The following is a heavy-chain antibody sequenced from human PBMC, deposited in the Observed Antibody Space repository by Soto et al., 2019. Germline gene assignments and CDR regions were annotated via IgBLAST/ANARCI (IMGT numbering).Heavy chain of an antibody. V-gene: IGHV1-18*01. D-gene: IGHD2-15*01. CDR1: GYTFTSYG. CDR2: ISAYNGNT. J-gene: IGHJ4*02. Sequence: GASVKVSCKASGYTFTSYGISWVRQAPGQGREWMGWISAYNGNTNYAQNLQGRVTMTTDTSTSTAYMERRSPRSDDTAVYYCALEGGIGLVVAGMPLDYWGQRTLVTVSS. CDR3: ALEGGIGLVVAGMPLDY.